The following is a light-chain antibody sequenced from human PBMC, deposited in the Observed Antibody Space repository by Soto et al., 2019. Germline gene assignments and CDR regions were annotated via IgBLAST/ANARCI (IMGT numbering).Light chain of an antibody. V-gene: IGKV3-15*01. CDR1: QSVSSN. CDR3: QQYNNWST. Sequence: EIVMTQSPATLSVSPGERAAHSCRASQSVSSNLAWYQQKPGQAPRLLIYGASTRATGIPARFSGSGSGTEFTLTISSLQSEDFAVYYCQQYNNWSTFGQGTKVDIK. J-gene: IGKJ1*01. CDR2: GAS.